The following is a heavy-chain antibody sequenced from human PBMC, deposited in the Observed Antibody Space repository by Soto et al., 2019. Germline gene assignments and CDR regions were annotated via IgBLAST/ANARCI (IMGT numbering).Heavy chain of an antibody. J-gene: IGHJ6*02. V-gene: IGHV1-2*02. Sequence: GASVKVSCKASGYTFTGYYMHWVRQAPGQGLEWMGWINPNSGGTNYAQKFQGRVTMTRDTSISTAYMELSRLRSDDTAVYYCARDPPMVRGVISGMDVWGQGTTVTVSS. CDR2: INPNSGGT. CDR1: GYTFTGYY. D-gene: IGHD3-10*01. CDR3: ARDPPMVRGVISGMDV.